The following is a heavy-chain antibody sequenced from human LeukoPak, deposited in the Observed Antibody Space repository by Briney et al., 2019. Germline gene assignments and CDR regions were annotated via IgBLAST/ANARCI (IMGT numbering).Heavy chain of an antibody. CDR1: GFTFSSYA. J-gene: IGHJ4*02. CDR2: ISYDGSNK. Sequence: GRSLRLSCAASGFTFSSYAMHWVRQAPGKGLEWVAVISYDGSNKYYADSVKGRFTISRDNSKNTLYLQMNSLRAEDTAVYYCARRTPARGFDFWGQGTLVTVSS. D-gene: IGHD3-10*01. CDR3: ARRTPARGFDF. V-gene: IGHV3-30-3*01.